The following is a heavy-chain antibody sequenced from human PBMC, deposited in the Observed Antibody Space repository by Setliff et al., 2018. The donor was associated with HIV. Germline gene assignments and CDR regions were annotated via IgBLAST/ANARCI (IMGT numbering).Heavy chain of an antibody. CDR1: GFTFSDYY. CDR2: ISTSGSPI. J-gene: IGHJ6*03. CDR3: AKMTPSYYFYMDA. V-gene: IGHV3-11*04. Sequence: KAGGSLRLSCAASGFTFSDYYMSWIRQAPGKGLEWVSFISTSGSPIYYADSVKGRFTISRDNAKNSLYLQMHSLRAEDTAIYYCAKMTPSYYFYMDAWGNGTTVTVSS. D-gene: IGHD2-15*01.